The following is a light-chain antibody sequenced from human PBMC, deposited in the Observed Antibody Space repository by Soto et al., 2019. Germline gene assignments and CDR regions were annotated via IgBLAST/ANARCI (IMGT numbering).Light chain of an antibody. V-gene: IGKV3-15*01. CDR1: QSISDT. CDR2: SAS. CDR3: QQYNNWPWT. Sequence: EIVMTQSPATLSVSPGGRATLSCRASQSISDTLAWYQQKPGQAPRLLIYSASRRATGFQARFSGSGSGTDFTLTIRSLQSEDFAVYYCQQYNNWPWTFGQGTKVDIK. J-gene: IGKJ1*01.